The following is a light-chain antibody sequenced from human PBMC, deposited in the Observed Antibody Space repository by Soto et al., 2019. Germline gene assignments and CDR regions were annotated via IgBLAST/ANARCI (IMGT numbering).Light chain of an antibody. CDR3: CSYAGSSTFL. CDR2: EVT. J-gene: IGLJ2*01. Sequence: QSALTQPASVSGSPGQSITISCTGTSSDVGNFNFVSWHQQHPDKAPKLIIYEVTKRPSGVSNRFSGSKSGNTASLTISGLQAEDEADYYCCSYAGSSTFLFGGGTKLTVL. V-gene: IGLV2-23*02. CDR1: SSDVGNFNF.